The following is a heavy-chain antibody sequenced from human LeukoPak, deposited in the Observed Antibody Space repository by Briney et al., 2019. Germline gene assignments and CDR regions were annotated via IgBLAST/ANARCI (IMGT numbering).Heavy chain of an antibody. CDR1: GYSFTSYW. Sequence: GESLRISCKGSGYSFTSYWISWVRQMPGKGLEWMGRIYPSDSYTNYSPSFQGHVTISADKSISTAYLQWSSLKASDTAMYYCAGAGIAVAGNAEYFQHWGQGTLVTVSS. D-gene: IGHD6-19*01. CDR2: IYPSDSYT. CDR3: AGAGIAVAGNAEYFQH. J-gene: IGHJ1*01. V-gene: IGHV5-10-1*01.